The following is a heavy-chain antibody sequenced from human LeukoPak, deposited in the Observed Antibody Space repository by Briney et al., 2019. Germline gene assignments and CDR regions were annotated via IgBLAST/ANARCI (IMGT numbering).Heavy chain of an antibody. V-gene: IGHV5-51*01. Sequence: GESLKISCKVSGYSFTTYWIAWVRQMPGKGLEWMGNVYPGDSDTRYSPPFQGHVTISADKSTSTAHLQWSTLEASDTARYFCARAPYSGGTGMDLWGQGTTVTVSS. CDR2: VYPGDSDT. CDR1: GYSFTTYW. CDR3: ARAPYSGGTGMDL. D-gene: IGHD5-18*01. J-gene: IGHJ6*02.